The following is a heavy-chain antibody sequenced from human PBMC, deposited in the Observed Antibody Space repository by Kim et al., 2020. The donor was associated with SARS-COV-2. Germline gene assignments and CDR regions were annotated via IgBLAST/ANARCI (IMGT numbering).Heavy chain of an antibody. J-gene: IGHJ5*02. CDR1: GYTFTRYG. D-gene: IGHD3-22*01. CDR2: INSNSRNP. Sequence: ASVKVSCKASGYTFTRYGLNWVRQAPGQGLEWMGWINSNSRNPTYAQDFRGRFVFSLDTSVSTAYLQISSLKADDTAVYYCARDLDLLPPRVIGSWGQGTLVTVSS. CDR3: ARDLDLLPPRVIGS. V-gene: IGHV7-4-1*02.